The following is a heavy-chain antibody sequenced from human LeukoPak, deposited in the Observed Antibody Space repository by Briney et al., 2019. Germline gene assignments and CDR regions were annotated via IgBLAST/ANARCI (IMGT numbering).Heavy chain of an antibody. Sequence: SETLSLTCTVSGGSISSYYWSWIRQPPGKGLEWIGHIYYSGSTNYNPSLKSRVTISVDTSKNQFSLKLSSVTAADTAVYYCARGLKLERRFIYYGMDVWGQGTTVTVSS. V-gene: IGHV4-59*01. CDR3: ARGLKLERRFIYYGMDV. CDR1: GGSISSYY. J-gene: IGHJ6*02. D-gene: IGHD1-1*01. CDR2: IYYSGST.